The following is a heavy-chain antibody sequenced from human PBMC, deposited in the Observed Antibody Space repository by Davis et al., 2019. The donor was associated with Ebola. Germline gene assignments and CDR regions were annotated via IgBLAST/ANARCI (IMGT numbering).Heavy chain of an antibody. CDR1: GFTFSSYS. Sequence: GESLKISCAASGFTFSSYSMNWVRQAPGKGLEWVSYISSSSSYIYYADSVKGRFTISRDNAKNSLYLQMNSLRAEDTAVYYCARDGSSTTVVSGYYYGMDVWGQGTTVTVSS. J-gene: IGHJ6*02. CDR2: ISSSSSYI. V-gene: IGHV3-21*05. D-gene: IGHD2-2*01. CDR3: ARDGSSTTVVSGYYYGMDV.